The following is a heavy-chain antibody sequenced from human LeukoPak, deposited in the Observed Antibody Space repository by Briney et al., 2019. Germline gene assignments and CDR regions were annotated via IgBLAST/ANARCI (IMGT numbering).Heavy chain of an antibody. D-gene: IGHD3-10*01. CDR2: INPDSGGP. Sequence: ASVKVSCKASGYTFTDYYTHWVRQAPGQGLEWMGWINPDSGGPNYAQKFQGWVTMTRDTPISTAYMELSRLRSDDTAVYYCARGGGYYGSGSYPPKYWGQGTLVTVSS. CDR1: GYTFTDYY. CDR3: ARGGGYYGSGSYPPKY. V-gene: IGHV1-2*04. J-gene: IGHJ4*02.